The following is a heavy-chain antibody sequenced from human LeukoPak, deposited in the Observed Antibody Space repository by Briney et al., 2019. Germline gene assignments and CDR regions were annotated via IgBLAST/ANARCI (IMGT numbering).Heavy chain of an antibody. D-gene: IGHD1-26*01. Sequence: SETLSLTCAVSGGSISSSNWWSWVRQPPGKGLEWIGEIYHSGSTNYNPSLKSRVTISVDKSKNQFSLKLSSVTAADTAVYYCASLGATIPPFYDYWGQGTLVTVSS. CDR2: IYHSGST. CDR1: GGSISSSNW. J-gene: IGHJ4*02. V-gene: IGHV4-4*02. CDR3: ASLGATIPPFYDY.